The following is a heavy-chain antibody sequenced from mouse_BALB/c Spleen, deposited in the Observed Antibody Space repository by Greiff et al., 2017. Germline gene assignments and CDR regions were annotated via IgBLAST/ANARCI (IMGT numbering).Heavy chain of an antibody. D-gene: IGHD1-1*01. Sequence: QVQLQQSGAELAKPGASVKMSCKASGYTFTSYWMHWVKQRPGQGLEWIGYINPSTGYTEYNQKFKDKATLTADKSSSTAYMQLSSLSSEDSAVYYCARPLITTVAAGAMDYWGQGTSVTVSS. V-gene: IGHV1-7*01. J-gene: IGHJ4*01. CDR3: ARPLITTVAAGAMDY. CDR1: GYTFTSYW. CDR2: INPSTGYT.